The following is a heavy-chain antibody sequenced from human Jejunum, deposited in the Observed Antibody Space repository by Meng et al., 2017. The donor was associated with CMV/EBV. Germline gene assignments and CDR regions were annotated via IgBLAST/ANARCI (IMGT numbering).Heavy chain of an antibody. D-gene: IGHD2-2*02. CDR1: CCSISSGDYY. CDR2: IFYNGNT. V-gene: IGHV4-30-4*08. J-gene: IGHJ5*02. CDR3: ARQPAAIGRHLFDP. Sequence: SCCSISSGDYYWRWVRQTPGKCLEWIGYIFYNGNTYYNASLKSRLTISVDTSKNQFSLKLNSVTAADTAVYFCARQPAAIGRHLFDPWGRGTLVTVSS.